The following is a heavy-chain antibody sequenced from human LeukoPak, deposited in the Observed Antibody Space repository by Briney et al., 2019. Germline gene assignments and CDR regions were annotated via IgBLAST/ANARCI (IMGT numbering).Heavy chain of an antibody. V-gene: IGHV1-69*05. D-gene: IGHD3-10*01. CDR2: IIPIFGTA. CDR3: ARSRRGSFLVDY. J-gene: IGHJ4*02. CDR1: GGTFSIYA. Sequence: SVKVSCKASGGTFSIYAISWVRQAPGQGLEWMGGIIPIFGTANYAQKFQGRVTITTDESTSTAYMELSSLRSEDTAVYYCARSRRGSFLVDYRGQGTLVTGSS.